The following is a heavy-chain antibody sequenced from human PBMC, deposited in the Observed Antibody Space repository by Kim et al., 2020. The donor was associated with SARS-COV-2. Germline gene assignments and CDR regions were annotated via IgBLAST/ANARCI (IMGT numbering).Heavy chain of an antibody. V-gene: IGHV1-8*01. Sequence: QGRVTMTRNTSISTAYMELSSLRSEDTAVYYCARGHRGELWFRELLYFDYWGQGTLVTVSS. CDR3: ARGHRGELWFRELLYFDY. J-gene: IGHJ4*02. D-gene: IGHD3-10*01.